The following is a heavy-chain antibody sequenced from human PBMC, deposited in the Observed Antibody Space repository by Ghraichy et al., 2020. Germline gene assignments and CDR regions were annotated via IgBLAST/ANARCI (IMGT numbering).Heavy chain of an antibody. Sequence: GGSLRLSCVASGFTFTEYYMTWIRQAPGKGLEWVSYTSNRRSFTNYADSVKGRFTTSRDNAKNSLYLQMNSLRAEDTAVYYCARGKDYYGAGSVVYYYGMDVWGQGTTVTVSS. CDR3: ARGKDYYGAGSVVYYYGMDV. CDR2: TSNRRSFT. J-gene: IGHJ6*02. CDR1: GFTFTEYY. V-gene: IGHV3-11*06. D-gene: IGHD3-10*01.